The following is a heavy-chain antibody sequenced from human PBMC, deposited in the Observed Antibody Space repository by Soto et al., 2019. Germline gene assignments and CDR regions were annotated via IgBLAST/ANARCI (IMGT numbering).Heavy chain of an antibody. CDR2: IYHSGST. J-gene: IGHJ4*02. V-gene: IGHV4-4*02. CDR3: ARLAAPDGSYFDY. D-gene: IGHD6-13*01. CDR1: SGSISSSNW. Sequence: SETLSLTCAVSSGSISSSNWWSWVRQPPGKGLEWIGEIYHSGSTNYNPSLKSRVTISVDKSKNQFSLKLSSVTAADTAVYYCARLAAPDGSYFDYWGQGTLVTVSS.